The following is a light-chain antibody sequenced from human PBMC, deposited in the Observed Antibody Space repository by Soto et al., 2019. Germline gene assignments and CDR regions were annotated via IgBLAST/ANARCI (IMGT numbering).Light chain of an antibody. Sequence: DIQMTQSPSSLTASVGDRVTISCRASQGFSNSLAWYQQKPGKVPTLLIYGASTLQSGVPSRFSGSGSGTEFTLTISSLQPEDFATYYCQKYDSAPLTFGGGTKVEIK. J-gene: IGKJ4*01. CDR1: QGFSNS. CDR2: GAS. CDR3: QKYDSAPLT. V-gene: IGKV1-27*01.